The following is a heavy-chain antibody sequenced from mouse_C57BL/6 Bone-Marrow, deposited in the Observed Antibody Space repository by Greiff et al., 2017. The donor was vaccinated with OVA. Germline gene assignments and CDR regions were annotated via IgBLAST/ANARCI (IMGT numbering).Heavy chain of an antibody. CDR2: INPYNGDT. J-gene: IGHJ4*01. D-gene: IGHD1-1*01. Sequence: DVHLVESGPELVKPGASVKISCKASGYSFTGYFMNWVKQSHGKSLEWIGRINPYNGDTFYNQKFKGKATLTVDKSSSTAHMELLSLTSEDVAVYYCAREDLLRSPYYYAMDYWGQGTSVTVSS. CDR1: GYSFTGYF. V-gene: IGHV1-37*01. CDR3: AREDLLRSPYYYAMDY.